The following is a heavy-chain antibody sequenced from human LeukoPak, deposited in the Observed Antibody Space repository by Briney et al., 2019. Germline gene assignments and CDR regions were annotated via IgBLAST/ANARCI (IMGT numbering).Heavy chain of an antibody. J-gene: IGHJ4*02. D-gene: IGHD3-10*01. Sequence: KPSETLSLTCTVSGGSISSSSYYWGWIRQPPGKGLEWIGSIYYSGSTYYNPSLKSRVTISVDTSKNQFSLKLSSVTAADTAVYYCARQEDSRYYGSGSYPFDYWGQGTLVTVSS. CDR3: ARQEDSRYYGSGSYPFDY. CDR2: IYYSGST. V-gene: IGHV4-39*01. CDR1: GGSISSSSYY.